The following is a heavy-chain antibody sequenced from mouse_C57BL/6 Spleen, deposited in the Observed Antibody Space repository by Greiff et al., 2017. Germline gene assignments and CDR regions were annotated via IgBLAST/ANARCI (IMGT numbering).Heavy chain of an antibody. CDR3: ARYVYGSSSLAD. J-gene: IGHJ3*01. V-gene: IGHV1-80*01. D-gene: IGHD1-1*01. CDR2: IYPGDGDT. CDR1: GYAFSSYW. Sequence: QVQLKQSGAELVKPGASVKISCKASGYAFSSYWMNWVKQRPGKGLAWIGQIYPGDGDTNYNGKFKGKATLTADKSSSTAYMQLSSLTSEDSAVYFCARYVYGSSSLADWGQGTLVTVSA.